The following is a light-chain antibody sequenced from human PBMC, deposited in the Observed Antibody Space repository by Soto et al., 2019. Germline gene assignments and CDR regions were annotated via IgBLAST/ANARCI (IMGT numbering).Light chain of an antibody. CDR3: CSYVGSSILM. CDR1: SSDVGLYNL. CDR2: DVN. J-gene: IGLJ3*02. V-gene: IGLV2-23*02. Sequence: QSALTQPASVSGSPGQSITISCTGTSSDVGLYNLVSWYQHLPGKAPKLIIYDVNKRPSGISDRFSGSKSGNTASLTISGLQDEDEADYYCCSYVGSSILMFGGGTKVTVL.